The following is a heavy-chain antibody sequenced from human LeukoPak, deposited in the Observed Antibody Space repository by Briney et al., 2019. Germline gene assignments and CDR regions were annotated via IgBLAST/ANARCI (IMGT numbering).Heavy chain of an antibody. CDR2: LNPNSGGT. D-gene: IGHD6-13*01. CDR3: ASLAASGTSWFDP. CDR1: GYTSTDYY. J-gene: IGHJ5*02. Sequence: ASVKVSCKASGYTSTDYYMHWVRQAPGQGLEWMGWLNPNSGGTNYAQKFQGRVTMTRDTSISTAYMELSRLRSDDTAVYYCASLAASGTSWFDPWGQGTLVTVSS. V-gene: IGHV1-2*02.